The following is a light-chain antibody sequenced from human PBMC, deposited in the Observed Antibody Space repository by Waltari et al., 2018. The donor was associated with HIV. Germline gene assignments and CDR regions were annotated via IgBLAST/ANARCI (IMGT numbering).Light chain of an antibody. CDR2: EVS. J-gene: IGLJ1*01. CDR3: TSYTSSGTLYV. V-gene: IGLV2-14*01. CDR1: SSDVGGYNY. Sequence: QSALTQPASVSGSPGQSITISCTGTSSDVGGYNYVSWYQQNPGKAPKLMIYEVSNRPSGISNRFSGSKSGNTASLTISGLQAEDEADYYCTSYTSSGTLYVFGTGTKVTVL.